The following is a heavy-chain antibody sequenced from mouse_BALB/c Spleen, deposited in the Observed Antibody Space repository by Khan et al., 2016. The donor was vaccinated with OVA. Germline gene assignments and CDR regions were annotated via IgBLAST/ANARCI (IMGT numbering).Heavy chain of an antibody. V-gene: IGHV1S41*01. CDR3: ASGNYYGRSCYAMDY. J-gene: IGHJ4*01. CDR2: IAPGSSNG. Sequence: DLVKPGASVKLSCKASGYTFTSYWINWIKQRPGQGLEWIGRIAPGSSNGYYNDMFKGKATLTVDTSSSTAYIQLSSLSSEDSAVYFCASGNYYGRSCYAMDYWGQGTSVTVSS. CDR1: GYTFTSYW. D-gene: IGHD1-1*01.